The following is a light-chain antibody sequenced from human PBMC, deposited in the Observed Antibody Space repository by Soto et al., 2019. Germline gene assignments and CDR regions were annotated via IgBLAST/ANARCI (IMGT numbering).Light chain of an antibody. V-gene: IGLV7-46*01. CDR1: TGTVTSGHY. Sequence: QTVVTQEPSLTVSPGGTVTITCGSSTGTVTSGHYPYWFQQKPGQAPRTLIYDTNNKHSWTPDRFSGSLLGDKAALTLSGAQPEDEADYYCLLSYNDARYVLFGGGTKLTVL. CDR3: LLSYNDARYVL. J-gene: IGLJ2*01. CDR2: DTN.